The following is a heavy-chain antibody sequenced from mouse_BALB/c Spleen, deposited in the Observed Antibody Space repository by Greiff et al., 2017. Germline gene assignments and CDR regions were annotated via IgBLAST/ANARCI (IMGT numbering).Heavy chain of an antibody. CDR1: GDSITSGY. D-gene: IGHD2-1*01. CDR3: ARYNGNYYAMDY. CDR2: ISYSGST. V-gene: IGHV3-8*02. J-gene: IGHJ4*01. Sequence: EVKLEESGPSLVKPSQTLSLTCSVTGDSITSGYWNWIRKFPGNKLEYMGYISYSGSTYYNPSLKSRISITRDTSKNQYYLQLNSVTTEDTATYYCARYNGNYYAMDYWGQGTSVTVSS.